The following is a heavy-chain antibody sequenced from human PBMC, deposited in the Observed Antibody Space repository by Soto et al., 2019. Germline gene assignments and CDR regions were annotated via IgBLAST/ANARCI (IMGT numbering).Heavy chain of an antibody. J-gene: IGHJ5*02. CDR2: IFHGGST. Sequence: SETLSLTCAISGATITLGDYSLNWIRQPPGKGLEWIGYIFHGGSTYYNPSLRSRVTISVDRSRTQFSLKMSSVTAAETAVYYCDRGRVVVPAAARVNCHDPWVQGAIVTLSS. D-gene: IGHD2-2*01. CDR3: DRGRVVVPAAARVNCHDP. CDR1: GATITLGDYS. V-gene: IGHV4-30-2*01.